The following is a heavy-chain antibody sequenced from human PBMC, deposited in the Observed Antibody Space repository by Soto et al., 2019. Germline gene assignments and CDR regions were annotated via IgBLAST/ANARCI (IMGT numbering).Heavy chain of an antibody. CDR1: GGSISSYY. J-gene: IGHJ4*02. V-gene: IGHV4-59*08. Sequence: SETLSLTCTVSGGSISSYYWSWIRQPPGKGLEWIGYIYYSGSTNYNPSLKSRVTISVDTSKNQFSLKLSSVTAADTAVYYCARRSAGTFRIDYWGLGTLVTVSS. D-gene: IGHD6-13*01. CDR2: IYYSGST. CDR3: ARRSAGTFRIDY.